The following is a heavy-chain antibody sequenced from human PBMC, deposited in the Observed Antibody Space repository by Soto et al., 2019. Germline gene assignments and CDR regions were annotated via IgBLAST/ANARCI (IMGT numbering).Heavy chain of an antibody. D-gene: IGHD2-21*02. CDR2: IKQDGSEK. Sequence: GGSLRLSCAASGFTFSSYWMSWVRQAPGKGLEWVANIKQDGSEKYYVCSVKGRFTISRNNAKNSLYLQMNSLRAEDTAVYFCARDRYRNDCCDYGMDVWGQGTMVTVSS. CDR1: GFTFSSYW. V-gene: IGHV3-7*01. J-gene: IGHJ6*02. CDR3: ARDRYRNDCCDYGMDV.